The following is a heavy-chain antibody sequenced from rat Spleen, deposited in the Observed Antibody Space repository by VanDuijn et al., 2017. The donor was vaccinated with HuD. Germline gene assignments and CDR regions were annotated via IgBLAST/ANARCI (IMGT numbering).Heavy chain of an antibody. D-gene: IGHD1-4*01. CDR1: GFTFNNYW. J-gene: IGHJ4*01. V-gene: IGHV5S14*01. Sequence: EVQLVESGGGLVQPGRSLKLSCVASGFTFNNYWMTWVRQTPTKGLEWVASISTGGGNTYYRDSVKGRFTISRDNAKNTQYLQMDSLRSEDTATYYGARAGYNHYYVMDAWGQGASVTVSS. CDR2: ISTGGGNT. CDR3: ARAGYNHYYVMDA.